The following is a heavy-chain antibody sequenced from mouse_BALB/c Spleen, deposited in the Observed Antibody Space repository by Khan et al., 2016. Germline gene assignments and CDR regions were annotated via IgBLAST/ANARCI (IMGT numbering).Heavy chain of an antibody. Sequence: QIQLVQSGPELKKPGETVKISCKASGYTFTNSGMNWVKQAPGKGLKWVGWINTYTGEPTYADDFKGRFAFSLETSASTAYLQITNLKNEDMTTSFCARGAMVTTGWYFDVWGAGTTVTVSS. CDR3: ARGAMVTTGWYFDV. CDR2: INTYTGEP. CDR1: GYTFTNSG. D-gene: IGHD2-2*01. V-gene: IGHV9-1*02. J-gene: IGHJ1*01.